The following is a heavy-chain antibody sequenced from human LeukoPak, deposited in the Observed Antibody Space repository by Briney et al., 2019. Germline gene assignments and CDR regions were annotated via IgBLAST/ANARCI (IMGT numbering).Heavy chain of an antibody. V-gene: IGHV4-34*01. CDR1: GGSFSGYY. J-gene: IGHJ6*03. CDR3: ARGFLTGRVQLRRYYYYYMDV. D-gene: IGHD5-18*01. CDR2: INHSGST. Sequence: SETLSLTCAVYGGSFSGYYWSWIRQPPGKGLEWIGEINHSGSTNYNPSLKSRVTISVDTSKNQFSLKLSSVTAADTAVYCCARGFLTGRVQLRRYYYYYMDVWGKGTTVTVSS.